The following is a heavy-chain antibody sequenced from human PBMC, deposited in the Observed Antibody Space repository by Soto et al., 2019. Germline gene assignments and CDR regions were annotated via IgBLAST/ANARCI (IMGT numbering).Heavy chain of an antibody. CDR1: GGSISSYY. CDR2: IYYSGST. D-gene: IGHD2-21*01. Sequence: ETLSLTCTVSGGSISSYYWSWIRQPPGKGLEWIGYIYYSGSTNYNPSLKSRVTISVDTSKNQFSLKLSSVTAADTAVYYCARDQVINQPNDAFDIWGQGTMVTVSS. J-gene: IGHJ3*02. V-gene: IGHV4-59*01. CDR3: ARDQVINQPNDAFDI.